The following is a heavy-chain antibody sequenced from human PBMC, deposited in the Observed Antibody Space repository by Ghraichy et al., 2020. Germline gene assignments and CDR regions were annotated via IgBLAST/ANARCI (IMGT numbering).Heavy chain of an antibody. CDR2: VYISGST. D-gene: IGHD3-22*01. CDR3: ARDFYDNMGLGDYGMDV. CDR1: GAAISRYY. J-gene: IGHJ6*02. V-gene: IGHV4-4*07. Sequence: LETLSLTCTVSGAAISRYYWSWIRQPAGKGLEWIGRVYISGSTQSNPSLKSRVTMSINTSKNQFSLRLNSVTAADTAVYYCARDFYDNMGLGDYGMDVWGQGTTVTVSS.